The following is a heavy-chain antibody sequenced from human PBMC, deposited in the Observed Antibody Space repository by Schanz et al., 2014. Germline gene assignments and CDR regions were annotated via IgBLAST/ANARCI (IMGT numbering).Heavy chain of an antibody. V-gene: IGHV3-7*01. CDR2: IKRDGSEK. Sequence: EEQLVESGGGLVQPGGSLRLSCAASGFSFSTYWMSWVRQAPGKGLEWVANIKRDGSEKNYLDSVKGRFTISRDNAKNPLFLQMNSLRAEDTAVYYCAKDRSWDYDSSGYCDYWGQGTLVTVSS. J-gene: IGHJ4*02. CDR3: AKDRSWDYDSSGYCDY. D-gene: IGHD3-22*01. CDR1: GFSFSTYW.